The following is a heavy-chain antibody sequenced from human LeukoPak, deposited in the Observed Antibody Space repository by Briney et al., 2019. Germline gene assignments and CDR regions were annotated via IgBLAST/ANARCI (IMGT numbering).Heavy chain of an antibody. Sequence: GGSLRLSCAASGFTFSSYAMHWVRQAPGKGLEWVAVISYDGSNKYYADSVKGRFTISRDNSKNTLYLQMNSLRAEDTAVYYCAGQYSDTKGSFDYWGQGTLVTVSS. CDR2: ISYDGSNK. D-gene: IGHD5-12*01. CDR3: AGQYSDTKGSFDY. V-gene: IGHV3-30*04. CDR1: GFTFSSYA. J-gene: IGHJ4*02.